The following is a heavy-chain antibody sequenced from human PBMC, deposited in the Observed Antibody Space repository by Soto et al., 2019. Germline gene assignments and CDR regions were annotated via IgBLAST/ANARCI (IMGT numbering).Heavy chain of an antibody. CDR1: GFTFSDYY. D-gene: IGHD3-3*01. CDR3: ARDEDDFWSNMDV. Sequence: GGSLRLSCAASGFTFSDYYMSWIRQAPGKGLEWVSYISSSGSTIYYADSVKGRFTISRDNAKNSLYLQMNSLRAEDTAVYYCARDEDDFWSNMDVWGKGTTVTVSS. V-gene: IGHV3-11*01. CDR2: ISSSGSTI. J-gene: IGHJ6*03.